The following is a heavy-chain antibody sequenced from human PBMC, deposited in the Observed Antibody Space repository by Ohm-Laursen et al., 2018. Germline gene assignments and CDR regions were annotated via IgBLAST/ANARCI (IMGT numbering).Heavy chain of an antibody. CDR3: AREEVGAIGY. CDR2: IGASGSGI. Sequence: GSLRLSCAASGFIVSDYYVSWIRQPPGKGLEWISYIGASGSGIFYADSVKGRFTISKDNAENSVYLQMNNLRAEDTAVYYCAREEVGAIGYWGQGTLVTVSS. CDR1: GFIVSDYY. V-gene: IGHV3-11*01. D-gene: IGHD1-26*01. J-gene: IGHJ4*02.